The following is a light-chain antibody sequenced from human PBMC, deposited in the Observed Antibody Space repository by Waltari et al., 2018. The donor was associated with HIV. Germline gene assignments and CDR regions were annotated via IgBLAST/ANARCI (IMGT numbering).Light chain of an antibody. Sequence: EIVLTQSPGTLSLSPGARVTLSCTASQTIVRDYLAWYQQKPGQAPRHLIYGASSRATGIPDRFSGSGSGTDFTLIISRLEPEDFAVYYCHQYGNSPWTFGQGTKVEIK. CDR1: QTIVRDY. CDR2: GAS. CDR3: HQYGNSPWT. J-gene: IGKJ1*01. V-gene: IGKV3-20*01.